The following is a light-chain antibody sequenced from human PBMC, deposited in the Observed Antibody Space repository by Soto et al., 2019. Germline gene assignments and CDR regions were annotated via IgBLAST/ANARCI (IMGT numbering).Light chain of an antibody. CDR1: QSVSISY. CDR2: AAS. Sequence: EIVLTQSPGTLSPSPGERDTLSCRASQSVSISYFGWYQQRHGQAPRXXIYAASSRATDIPDRFSGSGSGTNLTITISRLEPEDFAVYYCQQYDKSPWTFGQGTKVDIK. CDR3: QQYDKSPWT. J-gene: IGKJ1*01. V-gene: IGKV3-20*01.